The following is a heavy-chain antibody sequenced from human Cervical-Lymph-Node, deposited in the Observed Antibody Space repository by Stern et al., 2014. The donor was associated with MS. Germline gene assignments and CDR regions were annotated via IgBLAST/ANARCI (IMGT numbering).Heavy chain of an antibody. V-gene: IGHV1-3*01. Sequence: QVQLVQSGAEVKKPGASVKVACEASGYTFSSFAIHWGRQAPGQRLEWLGWIIAGSGDTKYSQRFQDRVTITRDTSANTVYMEMSSLRSEDTAIYYCARAFYGSQFGYWGQGTLVTVSS. CDR2: IIAGSGDT. CDR1: GYTFSSFA. D-gene: IGHD6-19*01. CDR3: ARAFYGSQFGY. J-gene: IGHJ4*02.